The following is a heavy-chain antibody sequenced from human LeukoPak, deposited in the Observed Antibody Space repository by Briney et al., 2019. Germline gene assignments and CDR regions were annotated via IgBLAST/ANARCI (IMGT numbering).Heavy chain of an antibody. D-gene: IGHD6-19*01. J-gene: IGHJ6*03. V-gene: IGHV4-34*01. CDR2: INHSGST. CDR3: ARGANSGYSSGWYYFDYYYYYMDV. CDR1: GGSFSGYY. Sequence: SETLSLTCAVYGGSFSGYYWSWIRQPPGKGLEWIGEINHSGSTNYNPSLKSRVTISVDTSKNQFSLKLSSVTAADTAVYYCARGANSGYSSGWYYFDYYYYYMDVWGKGTTVTISS.